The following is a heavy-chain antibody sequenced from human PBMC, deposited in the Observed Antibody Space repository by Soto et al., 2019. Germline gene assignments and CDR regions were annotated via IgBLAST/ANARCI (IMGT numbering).Heavy chain of an antibody. J-gene: IGHJ4*02. CDR3: ARESQSSGWSWFDY. D-gene: IGHD6-19*01. CDR2: INASGGST. Sequence: QVQLVQSGAEVKKPGASVKVSCKASGYTFTNYYIHWVRQAPGQGLEWMGMINASGGSTSYTRRFQGRVTLTRDTSTSTVYMELSSLRSEDTAVYYCARESQSSGWSWFDYWGQGTLVTVSS. CDR1: GYTFTNYY. V-gene: IGHV1-46*01.